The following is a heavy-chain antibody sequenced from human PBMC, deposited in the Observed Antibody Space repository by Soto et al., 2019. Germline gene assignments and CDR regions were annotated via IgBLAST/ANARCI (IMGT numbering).Heavy chain of an antibody. D-gene: IGHD3-3*01. CDR1: NFVFSVYS. V-gene: IGHV3-30-3*01. J-gene: IGHJ4*02. CDR3: ARDKDQYDFWGGTLDS. CDR2: ISYDGGNK. Sequence: QLVESGGGVVQPERSLKLSCTASNFVFSVYSLHWVRQAPGKGLEWVALISYDGGNKYYADSVKGRFTISRDNSQNTLYLQMNSLRREDTAVYYCARDKDQYDFWGGTLDSWGQGTLVTVSS.